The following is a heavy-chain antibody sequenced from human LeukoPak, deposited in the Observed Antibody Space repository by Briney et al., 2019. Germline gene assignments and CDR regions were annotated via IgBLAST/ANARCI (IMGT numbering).Heavy chain of an antibody. CDR3: ARLFPLMVRGVSDAFDI. V-gene: IGHV4-39*01. D-gene: IGHD3-10*01. J-gene: IGHJ3*02. CDR2: FCYSGST. CDR1: GGSISSSSYY. Sequence: SETLSLTCTVSGGSISSSSYYWGWIRQPPGKGLEWIGSFCYSGSTYSNPSLKSRVTISVDTSKYQFSLKLSSVTAADAAVYYCARLFPLMVRGVSDAFDIWGQGTMVTVSS.